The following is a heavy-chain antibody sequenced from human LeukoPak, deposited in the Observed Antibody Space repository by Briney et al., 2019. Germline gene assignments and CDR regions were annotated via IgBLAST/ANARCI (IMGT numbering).Heavy chain of an antibody. J-gene: IGHJ4*02. D-gene: IGHD2-2*01. CDR2: LYSGDGA. V-gene: IGHV3-53*01. CDR1: GFTVSSNY. CDR3: ASGARRTSCLDY. Sequence: PGGSLRLSCAASGFTVSSNYMSWVRQAPGKGLEWVSVLYSGDGAYYAGSVKGRFSISRDNSKNTLYLQMNSLRAEDTAVYYCASGARRTSCLDYWGQGTLVTVSS.